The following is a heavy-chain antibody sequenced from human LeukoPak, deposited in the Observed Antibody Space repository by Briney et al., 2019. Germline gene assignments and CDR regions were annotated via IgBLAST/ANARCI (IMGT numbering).Heavy chain of an antibody. J-gene: IGHJ4*02. CDR2: ISGSGGNT. V-gene: IGHV3-23*01. CDR3: AKVSWANYFDY. Sequence: PRGSLRLSCAASGFSFSSYAMSWVRQAPGKGLEWVSAISGSGGNTYYADSVRGRFTISRDNSKNTLYLQMNSLRAEDTAIYYCAKVSWANYFDYWGQGTLVTVSS. CDR1: GFSFSSYA. D-gene: IGHD6-13*01.